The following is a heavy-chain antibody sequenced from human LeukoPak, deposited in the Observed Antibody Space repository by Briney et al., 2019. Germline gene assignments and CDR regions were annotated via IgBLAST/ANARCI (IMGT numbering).Heavy chain of an antibody. CDR3: AREYSSGWTSDY. CDR1: GFTFRHYW. V-gene: IGHV3-74*01. J-gene: IGHJ4*02. D-gene: IGHD6-19*01. CDR2: INSDGNYT. Sequence: GGSLRLSCAASGFTFRHYWMNWVRQAPGKGLVWLSRINSDGNYTTYADSVKGRFTISRDNAKNKLSLQMNSLRAEDTAVYYCAREYSSGWTSDYWGQGTLVSVSS.